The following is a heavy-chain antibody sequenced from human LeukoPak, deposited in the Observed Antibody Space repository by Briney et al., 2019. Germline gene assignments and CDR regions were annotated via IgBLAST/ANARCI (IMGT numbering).Heavy chain of an antibody. V-gene: IGHV3-30*02. J-gene: IGHJ4*02. CDR3: AKDRMAYCGGDCYSFDY. CDR2: IRYDGSNK. Sequence: GGSLRLSCAASGFTFSSYGMHWVRQAPGKGLEWVAFIRYDGSNKYYADSVKGRFTISRDNSKNTLYLQMNSLRAEDTAVYYCAKDRMAYCGGDCYSFDYWGQGTLVTVSS. CDR1: GFTFSSYG. D-gene: IGHD2-21*01.